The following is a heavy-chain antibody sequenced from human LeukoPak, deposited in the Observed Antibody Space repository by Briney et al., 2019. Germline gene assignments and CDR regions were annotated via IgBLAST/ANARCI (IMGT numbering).Heavy chain of an antibody. V-gene: IGHV3-33*01. J-gene: IGHJ6*02. D-gene: IGHD2-2*01. CDR1: GFTFSSYG. CDR2: IWYDGSNK. CDR3: AREAVHGSTSCYFCDYYYGMDV. Sequence: PGGSLRLSCAASGFTFSSYGMLWVRQATGRGREWVAVIWYDGSNKYYADSEKGRFTISRDNSKNTLYLQMNSLRAEHTAVYYCAREAVHGSTSCYFCDYYYGMDVWGQGTTVTVSS.